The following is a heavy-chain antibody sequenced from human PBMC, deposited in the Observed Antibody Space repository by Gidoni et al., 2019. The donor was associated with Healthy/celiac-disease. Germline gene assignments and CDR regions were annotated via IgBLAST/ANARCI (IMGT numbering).Heavy chain of an antibody. CDR2: ISWNSGSI. J-gene: IGHJ4*02. D-gene: IGHD3-9*01. V-gene: IGHV3-9*01. CDR3: AKALRYFDWLSPFDY. CDR1: GFTFDDYA. Sequence: EVQLVDSGGGLVQPGRSLRLSCAASGFTFDDYAMHWVRQAPGKGLEWVSGISWNSGSIGYADSVKGRFTISRDNAKNSLYLQMNSLRAEDTALYYCAKALRYFDWLSPFDYWGQGTLVTVSS.